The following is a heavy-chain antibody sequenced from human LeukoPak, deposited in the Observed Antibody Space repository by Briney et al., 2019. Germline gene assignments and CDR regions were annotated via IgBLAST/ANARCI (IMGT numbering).Heavy chain of an antibody. CDR3: AKDKAPRGSGYDWDLDF. Sequence: GSSLRLSCAASGFTFHQYAIHWVRQDPGKGLEWVSCISWNSAYIVYADSVKGRFTISRDNAKNSVYLQMNRLRDEDTAVYVCAKDKAPRGSGYDWDLDFWGQGTMVTVSS. J-gene: IGHJ4*02. CDR2: ISWNSAYI. V-gene: IGHV3-9*01. CDR1: GFTFHQYA. D-gene: IGHD5-12*01.